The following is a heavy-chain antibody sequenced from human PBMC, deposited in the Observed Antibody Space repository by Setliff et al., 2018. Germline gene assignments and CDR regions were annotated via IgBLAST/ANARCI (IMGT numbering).Heavy chain of an antibody. CDR2: LHTSGST. V-gene: IGHV4-4*07. CDR1: GVSISSYY. CDR3: ARDNPIVGATDY. J-gene: IGHJ4*02. D-gene: IGHD1-26*01. Sequence: PSETLSLTCNVSGVSISSYYWSWIRQPAGKGLEWVGRLHTSGSTNYNPSLKSRVTISVDTSKNQFSLNLSSVTAADTAVYFCARDNPIVGATDYWGQGILVTVSS.